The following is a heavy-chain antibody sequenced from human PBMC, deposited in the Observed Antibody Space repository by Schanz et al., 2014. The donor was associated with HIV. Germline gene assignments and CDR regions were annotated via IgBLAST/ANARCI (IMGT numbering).Heavy chain of an antibody. CDR3: ARKAQPEGGSGSPGAFDI. D-gene: IGHD3-10*01. J-gene: IGHJ3*02. CDR2: IVVGSGNT. CDR1: GFTFTSSA. V-gene: IGHV1-58*01. Sequence: QMQLVQSGPEVKKPGTSVKVSCKASGFTFTSSAVQWVRQARGQRLEWIGWIVVGSGNTNYAQKFQERVTITRDMSTSTAYMALSSLRSEDTAVYSCARKAQPEGGSGSPGAFDIWGQGTMVTVSS.